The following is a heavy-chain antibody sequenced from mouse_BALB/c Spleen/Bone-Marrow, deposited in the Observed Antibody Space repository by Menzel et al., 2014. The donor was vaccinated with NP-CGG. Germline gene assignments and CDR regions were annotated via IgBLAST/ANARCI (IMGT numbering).Heavy chain of an antibody. Sequence: EVKVVESVGGLVQPGGSRKLSCAASGFTFSSFGMHWVRQAPEKGLEWVAYISSGSSTIYYAGTVKGRFTISRDNPKNTLFLQMTSLRSEDTAMYYCARDVPLYDVGYFDYWGQGTTLTVSS. V-gene: IGHV5-17*02. D-gene: IGHD2-14*01. CDR1: GFTFSSFG. CDR3: ARDVPLYDVGYFDY. CDR2: ISSGSSTI. J-gene: IGHJ2*01.